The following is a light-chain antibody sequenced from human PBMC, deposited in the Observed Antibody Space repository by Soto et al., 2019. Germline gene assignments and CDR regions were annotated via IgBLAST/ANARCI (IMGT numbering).Light chain of an antibody. CDR2: EVG. CDR3: SSYTSNNLYV. CDR1: GSDISAYNY. V-gene: IGLV2-14*01. Sequence: ALTQPASVSGSPGQSITISCTGTGSDISAYNYVSWYQQHPGKAPKLMIYEVGDRPSGLSNRFSGSKSGNTASLTISRLQPEDEADYYCSSYTSNNLYVFGTGTKVTVL. J-gene: IGLJ1*01.